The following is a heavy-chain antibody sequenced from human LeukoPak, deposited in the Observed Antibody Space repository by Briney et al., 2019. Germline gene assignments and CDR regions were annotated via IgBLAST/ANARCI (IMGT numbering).Heavy chain of an antibody. CDR2: ISSSSSTI. Sequence: GGSLRLSCAASGFTFSSYSMNWVRQAPGKGLEWVSYISSSSSTIYYADSVKGRFTISRDNSKNTLYLQMNSLRAEDTAVYYCAKDREVVVGDAFDIWGQGTMVTVSS. CDR1: GFTFSSYS. J-gene: IGHJ3*02. D-gene: IGHD3-22*01. V-gene: IGHV3-48*01. CDR3: AKDREVVVGDAFDI.